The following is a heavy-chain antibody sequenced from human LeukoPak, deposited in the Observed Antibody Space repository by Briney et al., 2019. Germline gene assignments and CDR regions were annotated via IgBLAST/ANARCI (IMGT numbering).Heavy chain of an antibody. D-gene: IGHD3-16*02. Sequence: GRSLRLSCAASGFTFSSYAMHWVRQAPGKGLEWVAVISYDGSNKYYADSVKGRFTISRDNSKNTLYLQMNSLRAEDTAVYYCARAKIYDYVRGSYRPAPVYFDYWGQGTLVTVSS. CDR3: ARAKIYDYVRGSYRPAPVYFDY. CDR1: GFTFSSYA. CDR2: ISYDGSNK. J-gene: IGHJ4*02. V-gene: IGHV3-30*04.